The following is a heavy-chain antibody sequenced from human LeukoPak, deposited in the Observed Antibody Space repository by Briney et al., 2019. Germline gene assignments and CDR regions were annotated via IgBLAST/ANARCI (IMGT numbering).Heavy chain of an antibody. CDR2: ISSSSSYI. CDR1: GFTFSSYA. V-gene: IGHV3-21*01. CDR3: ARAPPDGLGGRT. J-gene: IGHJ4*02. Sequence: GGSLRLSCAASGFTFSSYAMSWVRQAPGKGLEWVSSISSSSSYIYYADSVKGRFTISRDNAKNSLYLQMNSLRAEDTAVYYCARAPPDGLGGRTWGQGTLVTVSS. D-gene: IGHD3-16*01.